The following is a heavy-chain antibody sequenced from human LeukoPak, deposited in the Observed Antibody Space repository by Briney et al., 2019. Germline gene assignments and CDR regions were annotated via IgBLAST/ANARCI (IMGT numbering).Heavy chain of an antibody. D-gene: IGHD3-22*01. CDR2: LYFSGST. V-gene: IGHV4-59*02. Sequence: PSETLSLTCTVSGGSVNSHYWSWIRQPPWKGLEWIGYLYFSGSTGYNPSLKSRVSVSVETSKNQFSLRLSSVTAADTAVYYCARPYDSSGYYIRGAFGIWGQGAMVTVS. CDR3: ARPYDSSGYYIRGAFGI. J-gene: IGHJ3*02. CDR1: GGSVNSHY.